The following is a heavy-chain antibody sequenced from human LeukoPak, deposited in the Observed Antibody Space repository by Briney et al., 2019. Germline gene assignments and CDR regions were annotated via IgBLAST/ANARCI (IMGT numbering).Heavy chain of an antibody. D-gene: IGHD6-19*01. CDR3: ARGYSSGWYGWFDP. CDR1: GYTFTSYD. CDR2: MNPNSGNT. J-gene: IGHJ5*02. Sequence: ASVKVSCKASGYTFTSYDINWVRQATGQGLEWMGWMNPNSGNTGYEQKFQGRVTMTRNTSITTAYMELSSLRSEDTAVYYCARGYSSGWYGWFDPWGQGTLVTVSS. V-gene: IGHV1-8*01.